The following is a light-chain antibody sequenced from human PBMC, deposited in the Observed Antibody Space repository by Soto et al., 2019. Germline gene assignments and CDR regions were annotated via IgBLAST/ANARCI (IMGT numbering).Light chain of an antibody. CDR3: QQFYTTPRT. Sequence: DIVMTQAPDSLAASLGAIVTIKCKSSRNLLYNDKNYVAWYQQRPGQAPKLLIYWASTRESEVPVRISGSGSVTDFRLTIRDLQAADAAVYYCQQFYTTPRTFGQGTRVEI. CDR1: RNLLYNDKNY. CDR2: WAS. J-gene: IGKJ2*01. V-gene: IGKV4-1*01.